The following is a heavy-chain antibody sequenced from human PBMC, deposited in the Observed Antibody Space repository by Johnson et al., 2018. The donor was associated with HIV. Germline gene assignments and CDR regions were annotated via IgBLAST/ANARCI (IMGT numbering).Heavy chain of an antibody. CDR1: GFTFSSYA. CDR2: ISGSGGST. Sequence: VQLVESGGGVVRPGGSLRLSCAASGFTFSSYAMNWVRQAPGKGLEWVSAISGSGGSTYYADSVKGRFTVSRDNSKNTLYLQMNSLRAEDTAVYYCARGELYSSPRCDAFDIWGQGTMVTVSS. V-gene: IGHV3-23*04. CDR3: ARGELYSSPRCDAFDI. D-gene: IGHD6-13*01. J-gene: IGHJ3*02.